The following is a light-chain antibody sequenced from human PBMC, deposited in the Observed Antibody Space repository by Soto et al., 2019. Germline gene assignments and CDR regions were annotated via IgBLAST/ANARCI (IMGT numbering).Light chain of an antibody. Sequence: QSALTQPASVSGSPGQSITISCTGTSSDVGVYNYVSWYQQHPGKAPKLMIHDVSNRPSGVSNRFSGSKSGNTASLTISGLQAEDEADYYCSSYTSSNSYVFGTGTKLTV. CDR2: DVS. CDR1: SSDVGVYNY. J-gene: IGLJ1*01. CDR3: SSYTSSNSYV. V-gene: IGLV2-14*01.